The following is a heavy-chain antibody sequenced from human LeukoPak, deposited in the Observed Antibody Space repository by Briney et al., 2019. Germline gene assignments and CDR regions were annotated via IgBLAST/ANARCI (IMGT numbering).Heavy chain of an antibody. Sequence: SETLSLTCTVSGGSISSYYWSWIRQPPGKGLEWIGYISYSGSTTNYNPSLESRVTISVDTSKNQFSLKLSSVTAADTAVYYCARRVSTMTQFDYWGQGTLVTVSS. V-gene: IGHV4-59*01. D-gene: IGHD2-2*01. CDR2: ISYSGSTT. J-gene: IGHJ4*02. CDR1: GGSISSYY. CDR3: ARRVSTMTQFDY.